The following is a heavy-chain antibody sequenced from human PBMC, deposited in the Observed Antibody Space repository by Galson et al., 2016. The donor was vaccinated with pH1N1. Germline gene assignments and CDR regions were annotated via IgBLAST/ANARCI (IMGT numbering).Heavy chain of an antibody. CDR2: INQDATEK. D-gene: IGHD4-17*01. CDR1: EFTLQTYP. CDR3: SRDGDRRGDYRPWGDY. J-gene: IGHJ4*02. V-gene: IGHV3-7*03. Sequence: SLRLSCAAFEFTLQTYPMSWVRQVPGKGLEWVANINQDATEKNYVDSVKGRFIISRDVAKNSLYLQLSRLTAEDTATYFCSRDGDRRGDYRPWGDYWGQGSLVIVSS.